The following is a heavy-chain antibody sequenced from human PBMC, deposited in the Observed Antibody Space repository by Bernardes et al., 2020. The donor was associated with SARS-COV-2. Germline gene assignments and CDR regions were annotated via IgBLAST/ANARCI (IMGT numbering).Heavy chain of an antibody. Sequence: GGSLRLSCAASGFTFDDYAMHWVRQGPGKGLAWVSSIIWNSGLLGYADSVKGRFTISRDNSKNSLYLQMNSLRTEDTAFYYCVKDIGYCSTTSCPQDHYYGLDVWGQGTTVTVSS. D-gene: IGHD2-2*01. J-gene: IGHJ6*02. CDR2: IIWNSGLL. CDR3: VKDIGYCSTTSCPQDHYYGLDV. CDR1: GFTFDDYA. V-gene: IGHV3-9*01.